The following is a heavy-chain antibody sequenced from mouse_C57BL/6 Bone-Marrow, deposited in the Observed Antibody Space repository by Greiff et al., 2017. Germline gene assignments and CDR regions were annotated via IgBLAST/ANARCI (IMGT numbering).Heavy chain of an antibody. J-gene: IGHJ4*01. D-gene: IGHD1-1*02. V-gene: IGHV1-81*01. CDR2: IYPRSGNT. CDR1: GYTFTSYG. CDR3: ARDYGYYAMDY. Sequence: QVHVKQSGAELARPGASVKLSCKASGYTFTSYGISWVKQRTGQGLEWIGEIYPRSGNTYYNEKFKGKATLTADKSSSTAYMELRSLTSEDSAVYFCARDYGYYAMDYWGQGTSVTVSS.